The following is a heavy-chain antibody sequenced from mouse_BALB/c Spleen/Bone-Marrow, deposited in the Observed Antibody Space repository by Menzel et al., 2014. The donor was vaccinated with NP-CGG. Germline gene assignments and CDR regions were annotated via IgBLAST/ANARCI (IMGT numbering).Heavy chain of an antibody. J-gene: IGHJ4*01. V-gene: IGHV5-12*02. CDR2: ISNGGGST. CDR1: GFTFSDYY. Sequence: EVKLVESGGGLVQPGGSLKLSCATSGFTFSDYYMYWVRQTPEKRLEWVAYISNGGGSTYYPDTVKCRFTISRDNAKNTLYLQMRRLKSEDTAMYYCARHLYGNYGAMDYWGQGTSVTVSS. CDR3: ARHLYGNYGAMDY. D-gene: IGHD2-1*01.